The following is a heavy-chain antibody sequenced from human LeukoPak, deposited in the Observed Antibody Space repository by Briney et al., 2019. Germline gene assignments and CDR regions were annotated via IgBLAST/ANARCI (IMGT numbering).Heavy chain of an antibody. V-gene: IGHV1-2*02. Sequence: GASVKVSCEAFGFTLTAYYVHWFRQAPGQGLEWLGWINPTTGHTKNAEKLQGRVTMTRDTPITTVYMELNRLRSDGTATYYCARGGSGMVDLWGQGTLVSVSS. CDR1: GFTLTAYY. J-gene: IGHJ5*02. CDR3: ARGGSGMVDL. CDR2: INPTTGHT. D-gene: IGHD3-10*01.